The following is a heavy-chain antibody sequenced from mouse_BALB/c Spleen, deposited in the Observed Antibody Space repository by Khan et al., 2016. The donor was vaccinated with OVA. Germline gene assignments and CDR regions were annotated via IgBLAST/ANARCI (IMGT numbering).Heavy chain of an antibody. CDR2: ISSGGDYT. V-gene: IGHV5-6*01. CDR1: GFTFSSYS. Sequence: EVQLVESGGDLVKPGGSLKLSCAASGFTFSSYSMSWVRQTPDKRLEWVASISSGGDYTYYPDSVMGRFTISRDNAKITLYLQMRDLTSEDTAMYYCAEHVTGAVAYWGQGTLVTVSA. CDR3: AEHVTGAVAY. J-gene: IGHJ3*01. D-gene: IGHD4-1*01.